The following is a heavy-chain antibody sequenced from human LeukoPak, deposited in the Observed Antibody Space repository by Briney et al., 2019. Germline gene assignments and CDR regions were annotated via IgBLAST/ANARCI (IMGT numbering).Heavy chain of an antibody. CDR3: ARVSIAAAGDRFDY. V-gene: IGHV4-30-4*08. Sequence: TLSLTCTVSGGSISSGDYDWGWIRQPPGKGLEWIGYIYYSGSTYYNPSLKSRVTISVDTTKNQFSLKLSSVTAADTAVYYCARVSIAAAGDRFDYWGQGTLVTVSS. J-gene: IGHJ4*02. CDR1: GGSISSGDYD. CDR2: IYYSGST. D-gene: IGHD6-13*01.